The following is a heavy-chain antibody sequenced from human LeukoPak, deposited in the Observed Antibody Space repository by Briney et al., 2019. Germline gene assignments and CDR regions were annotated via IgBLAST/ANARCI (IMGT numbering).Heavy chain of an antibody. CDR3: ARDLNPYYFDY. V-gene: IGHV4-4*07. J-gene: IGHJ4*02. CDR1: GGSFSGYY. D-gene: IGHD1-14*01. CDR2: IYTSGST. Sequence: PSETLSLTCAVYGGSFSGYYWSWIRQPAGKGLEWIGRIYTSGSTNYNPSLKSRVTMSVDTSKNQFSLKLSSVTAADTAVYYCARDLNPYYFDYWGQGTLVTVSS.